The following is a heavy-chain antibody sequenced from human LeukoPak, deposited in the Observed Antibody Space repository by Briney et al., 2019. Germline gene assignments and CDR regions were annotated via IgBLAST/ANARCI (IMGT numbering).Heavy chain of an antibody. V-gene: IGHV4-31*03. CDR1: GGSISSTAYY. D-gene: IGHD3-9*01. Sequence: SETLSLTCTVSGGSISSTAYYWSWIRQPPGKGLEWIGYIYYSGNTYYNPSLKSRVTISVDTYKNQFSLKLSSVTAADTAVYYCARFTSRILTGYFYYFDYWGQGTLVTVSS. CDR2: IYYSGNT. CDR3: ARFTSRILTGYFYYFDY. J-gene: IGHJ4*02.